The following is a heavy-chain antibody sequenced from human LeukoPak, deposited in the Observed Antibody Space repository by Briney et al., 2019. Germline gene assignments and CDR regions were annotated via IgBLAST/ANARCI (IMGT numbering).Heavy chain of an antibody. J-gene: IGHJ4*02. V-gene: IGHV3-20*04. CDR3: ARVDCSSTSCYEFDY. CDR2: INWNGGST. Sequence: GGSLRLSCAASGFTFDDYGMSWVRQAPGKGLEWVSGINWNGGSTGYADSVKGRFTISRDNAKNSLYLQMNSLRAEDTAVYYCARVDCSSTSCYEFDYWGQGTLDTVSS. D-gene: IGHD2-2*01. CDR1: GFTFDDYG.